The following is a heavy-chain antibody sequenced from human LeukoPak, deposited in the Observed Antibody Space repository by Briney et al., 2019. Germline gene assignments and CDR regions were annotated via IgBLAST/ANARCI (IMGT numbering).Heavy chain of an antibody. D-gene: IGHD5-18*01. Sequence: SETLSLTCTVSGGSISSGDYYWSWIRQPPGKGLEWIGYIYYSGSTYYNPSLKSRVTISVDTSKNQFSLKLSSVTAADTAVYYCASIQLWSPRYYYHMDVWGKGTTVTVSS. J-gene: IGHJ6*03. CDR3: ASIQLWSPRYYYHMDV. CDR1: GGSISSGDYY. CDR2: IYYSGST. V-gene: IGHV4-30-4*08.